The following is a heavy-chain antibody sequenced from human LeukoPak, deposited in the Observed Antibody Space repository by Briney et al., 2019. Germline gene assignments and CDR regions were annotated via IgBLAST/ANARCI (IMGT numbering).Heavy chain of an antibody. CDR1: GFPFCSYS. CDR2: ISSSSSTI. CDR3: ARAARVRGVIIPSPHDAFDI. V-gene: IGHV3-48*01. Sequence: GGSLRLSCGASGFPFCSYSMNWVRQATGKGLEWVSYISSSSSTIYYADSVKGRFSIFRDNAKNSMYLQMNSLRGEDTAVYYCARAARVRGVIIPSPHDAFDIWGQGTMVTVSS. D-gene: IGHD3-10*01. J-gene: IGHJ3*02.